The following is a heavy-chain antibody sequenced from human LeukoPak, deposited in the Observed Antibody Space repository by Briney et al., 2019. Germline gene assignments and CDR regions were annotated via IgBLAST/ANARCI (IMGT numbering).Heavy chain of an antibody. CDR1: GFTFSSYS. CDR3: AKDSEHYFGATWYFQH. Sequence: GGSLRLSCAASGFTFSSYSMNWVRQAPGKGLEWVSSISSSSSYIYYADSVKGRFTISRDNSKNTLYLQMNSLRAEDTAVYYCAKDSEHYFGATWYFQHWRQGTLVTVSS. D-gene: IGHD3-10*01. J-gene: IGHJ1*01. V-gene: IGHV3-21*01. CDR2: ISSSSSYI.